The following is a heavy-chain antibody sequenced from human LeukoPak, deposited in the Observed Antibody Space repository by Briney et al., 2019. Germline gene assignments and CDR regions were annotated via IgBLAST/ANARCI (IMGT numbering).Heavy chain of an antibody. CDR1: GYTLTELS. D-gene: IGHD6-19*01. CDR3: ATGTIAVAGTRRIWFDP. CDR2: FDPEDGET. Sequence: ASVKVSGKVSGYTLTELSMHWVRQAPGKGLEWMGGFDPEDGETIYAQKFQGRVTMTEDTSTDTAYMELSSLRSEDTAVYYCATGTIAVAGTRRIWFDPWGQGTLVTVSS. V-gene: IGHV1-24*01. J-gene: IGHJ5*02.